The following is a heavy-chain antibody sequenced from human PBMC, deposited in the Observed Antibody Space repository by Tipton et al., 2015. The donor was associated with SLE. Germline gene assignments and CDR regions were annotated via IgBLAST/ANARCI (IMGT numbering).Heavy chain of an antibody. CDR3: ARSGGEPVYYESSGYYPH. CDR1: GVSISSGSYY. D-gene: IGHD3-22*01. Sequence: TLSLTCSVSGVSISSGSYYWSWIRQPAGKGLEWSGHIYTSGSTDYTASLKSRVTISVDTSKNQFSLKVRSVTATDTAVYYCARSGGEPVYYESSGYYPHWGQGTTVTVSS. CDR2: IYTSGST. J-gene: IGHJ3*01. V-gene: IGHV4-61*09.